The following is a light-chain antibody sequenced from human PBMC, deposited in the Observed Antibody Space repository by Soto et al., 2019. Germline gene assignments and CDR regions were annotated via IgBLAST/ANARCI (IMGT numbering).Light chain of an antibody. CDR1: QTVSSNS. J-gene: IGKJ1*01. CDR2: GSS. Sequence: EIVLTQSPGTLSLSPGERATLSCRASQTVSSNSLGWYQQKPGQAPRLLIYGSSSRATGIPDRFSGTGSGTDFTLTISSLEPEDFAVYYCQQYGSSPRTFGEGTKLEIK. V-gene: IGKV3-20*01. CDR3: QQYGSSPRT.